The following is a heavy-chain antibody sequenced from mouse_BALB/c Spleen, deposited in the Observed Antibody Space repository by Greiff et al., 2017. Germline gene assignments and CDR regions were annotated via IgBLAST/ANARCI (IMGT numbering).Heavy chain of an antibody. Sequence: VQLKESGPGLVKPSQSLSLTCTVTGYSITSDYAWNWIRQFPGNKLEWMGYISYSGSTSYNPSLKSRISITRVTSKNQFFLQLNSVTTEDTATYYCASYGNYLHYYAMDYWGQGTSVTVSS. CDR2: ISYSGST. CDR3: ASYGNYLHYYAMDY. CDR1: GYSITSDYA. J-gene: IGHJ4*01. V-gene: IGHV3-2*02. D-gene: IGHD2-1*01.